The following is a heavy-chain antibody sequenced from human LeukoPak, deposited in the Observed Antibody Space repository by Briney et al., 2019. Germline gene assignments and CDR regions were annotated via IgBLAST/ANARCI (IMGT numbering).Heavy chain of an antibody. CDR2: LNPEERKK. D-gene: IGHD3-22*01. V-gene: IGHV1-24*01. CDR3: ATDEYPQGPFDSSPFDY. Sequence: ASVVVSCKVAGHRLTELSMHWVRQAPGKGPEWRGGLNPEERKKTYAEAFKGRFTMTEDSSTDTAYMELSSLTSDDTAVYYCATDEYPQGPFDSSPFDYWGQGALVIVSS. CDR1: GHRLTELS. J-gene: IGHJ4*02.